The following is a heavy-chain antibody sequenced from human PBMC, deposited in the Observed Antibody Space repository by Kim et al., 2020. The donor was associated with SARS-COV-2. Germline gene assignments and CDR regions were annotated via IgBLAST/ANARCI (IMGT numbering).Heavy chain of an antibody. D-gene: IGHD3-22*01. CDR1: GGSISSGGYY. CDR3: ARLYDSSCYLDY. CDR2: IYYSGST. Sequence: SETLSLTCTVSGGSISSGGYYWSWIRQHPGKGLEWIGYIYYSGSTYYNPSLKSRVTISVDTSKNQFSLKLSSVTAADTAVYYCARLYDSSCYLDYWGQGTLVTVSS. V-gene: IGHV4-31*03. J-gene: IGHJ4*02.